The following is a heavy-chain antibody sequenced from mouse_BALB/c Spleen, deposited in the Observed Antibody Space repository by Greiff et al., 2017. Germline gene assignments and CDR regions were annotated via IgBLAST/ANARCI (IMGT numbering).Heavy chain of an antibody. Sequence: EVKLQESGPGLVKPSQSLSLTCTVTGYSITSDYAWNWIRQFPGNKLEWMGYISYSGSTSYNPSLKSRISITRDTSKNQFFLQLNSVTTEDTATYYCARAHDGYYVGSFFDYWGQGTTLTVSS. CDR1: GYSITSDYA. CDR2: ISYSGST. D-gene: IGHD2-3*01. J-gene: IGHJ2*01. V-gene: IGHV3-2*02. CDR3: ARAHDGYYVGSFFDY.